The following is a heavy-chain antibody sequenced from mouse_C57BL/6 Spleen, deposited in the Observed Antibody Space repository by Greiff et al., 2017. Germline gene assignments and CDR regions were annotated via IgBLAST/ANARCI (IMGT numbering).Heavy chain of an antibody. J-gene: IGHJ3*01. Sequence: EVKLQQSGTVLARPGASVKLSCKTSGYTFTSYWMHWVKQRPGQGLEWIGAICPGNSDSSYNKKFTGKAKLTAVTSACTAYMELRSLTNEDYSVDYYTRRDIYSWLAYWGQGTLVTVST. V-gene: IGHV1-5*01. CDR2: ICPGNSDS. CDR1: GYTFTSYW. D-gene: IGHD2-3*01. CDR3: TRRDIYSWLAY.